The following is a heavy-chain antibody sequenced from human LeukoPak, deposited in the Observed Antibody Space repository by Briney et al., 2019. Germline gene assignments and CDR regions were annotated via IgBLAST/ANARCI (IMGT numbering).Heavy chain of an antibody. J-gene: IGHJ4*02. Sequence: SETLSLTCTVSGYSISSGYYWGWIRQPPGKGLEWIGSIYHSGSTYYNPSLKSRVTMSVDTSKNQFSLKLSSVTAADTAVYYCARSRVLGGQPRGDFDYWGQGTLVTVSS. CDR3: ARSRVLGGQPRGDFDY. V-gene: IGHV4-38-2*02. D-gene: IGHD4-23*01. CDR1: GYSISSGYY. CDR2: IYHSGST.